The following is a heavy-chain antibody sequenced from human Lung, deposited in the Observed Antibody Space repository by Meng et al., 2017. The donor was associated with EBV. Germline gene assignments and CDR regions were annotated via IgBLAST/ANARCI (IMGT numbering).Heavy chain of an antibody. CDR3: ADWNPVFDS. D-gene: IGHD1-1*01. J-gene: IGHJ5*01. CDR1: GFSRITLAGA. V-gene: IGHV2-5*02. CDR2: IYWDDDK. Sequence: QTALKKTGPTRGKPTQNVSLPCTFSGFSRITLAGAARGVRQPPGKALGLLALIYWDDDKRYSSSMKNRLTITKATSKNLVVLTMTNMDPEDTARYFFADWNPVFDSWGQGTLVTVSS.